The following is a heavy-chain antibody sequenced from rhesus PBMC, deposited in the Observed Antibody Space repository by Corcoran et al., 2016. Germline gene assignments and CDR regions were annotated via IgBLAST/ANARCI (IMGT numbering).Heavy chain of an antibody. Sequence: QLPLQESGPGLVKPSDTLSVTCAVSGGSISSSYWSWIRQPPGKGLEWIGYIYGRGSSTNYNPSVKSRVTLSVDTSKNQLSLKLSSVTAADTAVYYCARTLPSSPFDYWGQGVLVTVSS. CDR1: GGSISSSY. D-gene: IGHD2-15*01. V-gene: IGHV4-169*01. CDR3: ARTLPSSPFDY. J-gene: IGHJ4*01. CDR2: IYGRGSST.